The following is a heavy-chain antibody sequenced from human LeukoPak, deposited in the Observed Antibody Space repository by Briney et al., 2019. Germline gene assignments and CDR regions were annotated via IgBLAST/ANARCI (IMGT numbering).Heavy chain of an antibody. CDR2: ISGSGGST. CDR3: AKKSGLICFDY. CDR1: GFTLSSYA. V-gene: IGHV3-23*01. J-gene: IGHJ4*02. Sequence: PGGSLRLSCTASGFTLSSYAMSWVRQAPGKGLEWVSGISGSGGSTYYAESVKGRFTISRDNSKNTLYLQMNSLRAEDTAVYFCAKKSGLICFDYWGQGTLVTVSS. D-gene: IGHD2-15*01.